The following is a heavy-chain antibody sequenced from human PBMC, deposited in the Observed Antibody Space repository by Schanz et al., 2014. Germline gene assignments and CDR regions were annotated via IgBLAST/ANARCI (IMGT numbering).Heavy chain of an antibody. CDR2: ISGSGGNT. CDR1: GFTFRGYA. J-gene: IGHJ4*02. V-gene: IGHV3-23*01. D-gene: IGHD1-1*01. Sequence: EVQLLESGGGLVQPGGSLRLSCAASGFTFRGYAMSWVRQAPGRGLEWVSIISGSGGNTYYADAVRGRFTISRDNSKNTLYLQMNSLRGEDTAVYFCAKIERNEDWGQGTLVTVSS. CDR3: AKIERNED.